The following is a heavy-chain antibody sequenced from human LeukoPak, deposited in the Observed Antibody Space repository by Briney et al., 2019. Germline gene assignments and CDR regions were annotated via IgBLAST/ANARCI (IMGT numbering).Heavy chain of an antibody. Sequence: PGGSLRLSCAASGFAFTTYWMSWVRQAPGKGLEWVASIKQDGSEKYYVDSVKGRFTISRDNAKNSPYLQINTLRAEDTAVYYCARDSGDYGLIDYWGQGTLVTVSS. CDR1: GFAFTTYW. CDR2: IKQDGSEK. CDR3: ARDSGDYGLIDY. D-gene: IGHD4-17*01. V-gene: IGHV3-7*01. J-gene: IGHJ4*02.